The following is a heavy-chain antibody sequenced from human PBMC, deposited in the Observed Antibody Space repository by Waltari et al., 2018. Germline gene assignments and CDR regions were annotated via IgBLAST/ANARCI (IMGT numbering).Heavy chain of an antibody. V-gene: IGHV3-64*01. D-gene: IGHD3-10*01. CDR2: ITSNGGIT. CDR3: ARDRAGVGDD. Sequence: EVQLVESGGGLVQPGGSLRLSCAASGFPFSNYAMHWVRQAPGKGLEYVSAITSNGGITYYANSVKGRFTISRDNSKNTLYLQMGSLRAEDTAVYYCARDRAGVGDDWGQGTLVTVSS. CDR1: GFPFSNYA. J-gene: IGHJ4*02.